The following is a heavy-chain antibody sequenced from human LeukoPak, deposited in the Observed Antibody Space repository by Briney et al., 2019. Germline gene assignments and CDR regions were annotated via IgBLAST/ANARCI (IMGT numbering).Heavy chain of an antibody. CDR1: GFTFDDYG. J-gene: IGHJ4*02. V-gene: IGHV3-20*04. D-gene: IGHD3-10*01. CDR2: INWNGGST. Sequence: GGSLRLSCVTSGFTFDDYGMSWVRQAPGKGLEWVSGINWNGGSTGYADSLQGRFTISRDNAKNSLYLQIYNLRAEDTAFYFCARDRPSGFYFDSWGQGTLVLVSS. CDR3: ARDRPSGFYFDS.